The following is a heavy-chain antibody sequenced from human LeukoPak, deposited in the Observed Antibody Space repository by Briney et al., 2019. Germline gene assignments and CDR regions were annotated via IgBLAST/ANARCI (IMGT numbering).Heavy chain of an antibody. D-gene: IGHD4-11*01. J-gene: IGHJ4*02. V-gene: IGHV3-23*01. CDR1: GFTFSSYA. Sequence: QSGGSLRLSCAASGFTFSSYAMSWVRQAPGKGLEWVPAISGSGGSTYYADSVKGRFTISRDNSKNTLYLQMNSLRAEDTAVYYCARVKGVATVTIIDYWGQGTLVTVSS. CDR3: ARVKGVATVTIIDY. CDR2: ISGSGGST.